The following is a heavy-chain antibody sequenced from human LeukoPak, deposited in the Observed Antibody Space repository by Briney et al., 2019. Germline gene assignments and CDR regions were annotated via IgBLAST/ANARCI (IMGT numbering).Heavy chain of an antibody. D-gene: IGHD1-1*01. CDR3: AKRSDNWNDYYFDF. J-gene: IGHJ4*02. CDR2: ISGSGVST. Sequence: GGSLRLSCAASGFTFSSYAMSWVRQAPRKGLEWVSTISGSGVSTYYADSVKGRFTISRDNSKNTLYLQMNSLRAEDTAVYYCAKRSDNWNDYYFDFWGQGTLVTVSS. V-gene: IGHV3-23*01. CDR1: GFTFSSYA.